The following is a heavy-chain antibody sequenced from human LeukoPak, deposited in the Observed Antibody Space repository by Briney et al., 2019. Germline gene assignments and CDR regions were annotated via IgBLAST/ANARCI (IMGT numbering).Heavy chain of an antibody. J-gene: IGHJ4*02. D-gene: IGHD1-20*01. CDR1: GFTFSSYA. Sequence: GGSLRLSCAASGFTFSSYAMHRVPQAPGKGLEWVAVISNDGSNKYYADSVKGRFTISRDNSKNTLYLQMNSLRAGDTAVYYCARYIFRGITGTTRGYDFDYWGQGTLVTVS. CDR2: ISNDGSNK. CDR3: ARYIFRGITGTTRGYDFDY. V-gene: IGHV3-30-3*01.